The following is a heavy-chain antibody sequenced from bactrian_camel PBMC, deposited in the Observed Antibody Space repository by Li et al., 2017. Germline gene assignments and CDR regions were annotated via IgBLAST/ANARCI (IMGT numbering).Heavy chain of an antibody. CDR1: GAIYSTYW. CDR2: IYSVLGET. CDR3: AAGRAFPGNGWSRERDFLY. J-gene: IGHJ4*01. D-gene: IGHD6*01. V-gene: IGHV3S6*01. Sequence: VQLVESGGGSVQAGGSLRLSCAASGAIYSTYWMGWLRQAPGKEREGVAAIYSVLGETYYADSVKGRFTISQDDAKNMLYLQMNSLKPEDSAMYYCAAGRAFPGNGWSRERDFLYWGQGTQVTVS.